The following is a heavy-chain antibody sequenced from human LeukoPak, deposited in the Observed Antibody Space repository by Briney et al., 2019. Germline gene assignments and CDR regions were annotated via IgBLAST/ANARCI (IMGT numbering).Heavy chain of an antibody. CDR1: GFTFSSYW. D-gene: IGHD5-24*01. V-gene: IGHV3-74*01. CDR2: ISLDGSMT. CDR3: AREGITLTLDY. J-gene: IGHJ4*02. Sequence: HPGGSLRLSCTASGFTFSSYWMHWVRQVPGKGLMWLTRISLDGSMTSYADSVRGRFIISRDNAKNTVYLQLNGLRAEDTAVYHCAREGITLTLDYWGQGTLVAVSS.